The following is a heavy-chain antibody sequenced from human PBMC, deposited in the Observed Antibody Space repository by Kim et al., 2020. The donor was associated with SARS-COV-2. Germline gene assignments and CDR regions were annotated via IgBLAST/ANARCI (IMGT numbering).Heavy chain of an antibody. CDR1: GFTFSSYG. V-gene: IGHV3-33*05. D-gene: IGHD3-22*01. Sequence: GGSLRLSCAASGFTFSSYGMHWVRQAPGKGLEWVAVISYDGSNKYYADSVKGRFTISRDNSKNTLYLQMNSLRAEDTAVYYCARDYYDSSGYYYGAFDIWGQGTMVTVSS. J-gene: IGHJ3*02. CDR2: ISYDGSNK. CDR3: ARDYYDSSGYYYGAFDI.